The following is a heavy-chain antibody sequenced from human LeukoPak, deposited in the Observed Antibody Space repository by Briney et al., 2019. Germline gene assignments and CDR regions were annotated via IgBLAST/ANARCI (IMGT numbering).Heavy chain of an antibody. CDR3: RWYQLLYGTGGDYFDY. V-gene: IGHV1-69*13. CDR2: IIPIFGTA. Sequence: GASVKVSCKASGGTFSSYAISWVRQAPGQGLEWMGGIIPIFGTANYAQKFQGRVTITADESTSTAYMELSSLRSEDTAVYSCRWYQLLYGTGGDYFDYWGQGTLVTVSS. D-gene: IGHD2-2*02. CDR1: GGTFSSYA. J-gene: IGHJ4*02.